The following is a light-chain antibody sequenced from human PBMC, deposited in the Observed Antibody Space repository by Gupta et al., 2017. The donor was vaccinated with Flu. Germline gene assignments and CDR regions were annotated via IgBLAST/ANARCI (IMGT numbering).Light chain of an antibody. J-gene: IGLJ2*01. Sequence: QSALPQPASVSGSPGQSITISCTGTSSDVGGYNYVSWYQQHPGKAPKLMIYEVTNRPSGVSNRFSGSKSGNTASLTISGLQAEDEADYYCGSYGRTSIAIFGGGTKVTVL. V-gene: IGLV2-14*01. CDR3: GSYGRTSIAI. CDR1: SSDVGGYNY. CDR2: EVT.